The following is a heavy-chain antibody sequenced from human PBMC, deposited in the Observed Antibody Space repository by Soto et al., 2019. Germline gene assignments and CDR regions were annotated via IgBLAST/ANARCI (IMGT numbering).Heavy chain of an antibody. Sequence: GESLKISCEGSGYSFSNYWVGWVRQMPGKGPEWMGIIYPGDSDTTYGPSFQGQVTISVDRSISTAYLQWATLKASDTAMYYCARQASSGWNNFDYWGQGTLVTVSS. CDR3: ARQASSGWNNFDY. J-gene: IGHJ4*02. CDR2: IYPGDSDT. V-gene: IGHV5-51*01. CDR1: GYSFSNYW. D-gene: IGHD6-19*01.